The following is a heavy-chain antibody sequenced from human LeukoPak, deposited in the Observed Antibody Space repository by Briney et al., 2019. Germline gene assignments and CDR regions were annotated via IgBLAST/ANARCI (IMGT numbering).Heavy chain of an antibody. CDR1: GGSISSSSYY. CDR2: IYYSGST. CDR3: ARPLVDTAMEGAFDI. Sequence: PSETLSLTCTVSGGSISSSSYYWGWIRQPPGKGLEWIGSIYYSGSTYYNPSLKSRVTISVDTSKNQFSLKLSSVTAADTAVYYCARPLVDTAMEGAFDIWGQGTMVTVSS. J-gene: IGHJ3*02. D-gene: IGHD5-18*01. V-gene: IGHV4-39*01.